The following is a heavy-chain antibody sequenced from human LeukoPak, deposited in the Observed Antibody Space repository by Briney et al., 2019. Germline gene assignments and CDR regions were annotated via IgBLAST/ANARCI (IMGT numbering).Heavy chain of an antibody. CDR2: IYYSGST. CDR3: ARDRWLGY. Sequence: SETLSLTCTVSGGSISSYFWSWVRQPPGKGLEWVGYIYYSGSTNYNPSLKSRVTISVDTSKNQFSLKLASVTTADTAVYYCARDRWLGYWGQGTLVTVSS. V-gene: IGHV4-59*01. J-gene: IGHJ4*02. CDR1: GGSISSYF. D-gene: IGHD5-12*01.